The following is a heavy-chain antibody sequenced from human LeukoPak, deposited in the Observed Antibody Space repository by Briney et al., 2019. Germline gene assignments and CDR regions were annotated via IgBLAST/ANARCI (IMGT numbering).Heavy chain of an antibody. V-gene: IGHV4-59*01. CDR1: GGSISSNY. J-gene: IGHJ3*02. CDR2: IYYSGST. Sequence: SETLSLTCTVSGGSISSNYWSWIRQPPGKGLEWVGYIYYSGSTNYNPSLKSRITISVDTSKTQFSLKLSSVTAADTAIYYCARVLRNPVYAFDIWGQGTMVTVSS. D-gene: IGHD1-14*01. CDR3: ARVLRNPVYAFDI.